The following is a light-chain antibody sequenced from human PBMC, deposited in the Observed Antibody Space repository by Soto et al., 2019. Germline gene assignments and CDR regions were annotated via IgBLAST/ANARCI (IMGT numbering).Light chain of an antibody. CDR1: SSDIGSYDL. Sequence: QSALTQAASVSGSPGQSITISCTGTSSDIGSYDLVSWYQQHPGTAPKLIIYEVTKRPSGVSTRFSGSKSGNTASPTISGLQAVDEADYYCCSFADFTYVFGTGTKVTVL. V-gene: IGLV2-23*02. CDR3: CSFADFTYV. J-gene: IGLJ1*01. CDR2: EVT.